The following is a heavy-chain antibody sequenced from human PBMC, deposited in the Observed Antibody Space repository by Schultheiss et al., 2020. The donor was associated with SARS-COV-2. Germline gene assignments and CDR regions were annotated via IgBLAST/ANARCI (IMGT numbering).Heavy chain of an antibody. J-gene: IGHJ4*02. CDR1: GFTFSSYW. Sequence: GESLKISCAASGFTFSSYWMSWVRQAPGKGLEWVGRIKSKTDGGTTDYAAPVKGRFTISRDDSKNTLYLQMNSLKTEDTAVYYCTSHRAGTGMDWGQGTLVTVSS. D-gene: IGHD1-1*01. CDR2: IKSKTDGGTT. V-gene: IGHV3-15*01. CDR3: TSHRAGTGMD.